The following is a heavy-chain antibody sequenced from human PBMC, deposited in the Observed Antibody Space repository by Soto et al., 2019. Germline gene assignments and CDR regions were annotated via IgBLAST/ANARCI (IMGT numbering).Heavy chain of an antibody. J-gene: IGHJ4*02. Sequence: QVQLQESGPGLVKPSQTLSLTCTVSGGSISSGGYYWSWIRQHPGKGLEWIGYIYYSGSTYYNPSLKGRVTISVDTAKNQFSLKLSSVTAADTAVYYCARGGYDFPTPDYWGQGTLVTVSS. CDR3: ARGGYDFPTPDY. D-gene: IGHD3-3*01. CDR2: IYYSGST. CDR1: GGSISSGGYY. V-gene: IGHV4-31*03.